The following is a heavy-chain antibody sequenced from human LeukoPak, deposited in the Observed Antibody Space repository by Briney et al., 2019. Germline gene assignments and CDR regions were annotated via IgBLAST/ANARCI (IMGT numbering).Heavy chain of an antibody. J-gene: IGHJ6*03. CDR1: GGSISSSSYY. V-gene: IGHV4-39*07. CDR2: IYHSGST. Sequence: KASETLSLTCTVYGGSISSSSYYWGWIRQPPGKGLEWIGSIYHSGSTYYNPSLKSRVTISVDTSKNQLSLKLTSVTAADTAVYYCARTTEGGYTYGYFYYYYMDVWGKGTTVTISS. CDR3: ARTTEGGYTYGYFYYYYMDV. D-gene: IGHD5-18*01.